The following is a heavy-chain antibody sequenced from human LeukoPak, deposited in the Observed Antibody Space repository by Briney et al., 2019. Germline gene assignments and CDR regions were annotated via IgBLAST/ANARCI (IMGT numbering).Heavy chain of an antibody. J-gene: IGHJ4*02. D-gene: IGHD1-26*01. CDR2: VYNSGST. V-gene: IGHV4-59*01. CDR1: GCSISSYY. Sequence: SETLSLTCGVSGCSISSYYLSWVRQPPGKGLEWIGDVYNSGSTDYNPSLKSRVTISVDTSKNQFSLKVNSVTASDTAVYYCVRDRELYYWGQGILVTVSS. CDR3: VRDRELYY.